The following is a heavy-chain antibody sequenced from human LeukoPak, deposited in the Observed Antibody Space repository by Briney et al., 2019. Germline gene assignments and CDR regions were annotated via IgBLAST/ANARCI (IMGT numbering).Heavy chain of an antibody. Sequence: ASVKVSCKASGYTFTSYDINWVRQATGQGLEWMGWMNPNSGNTGYAQKFQGRVTMTRNTSISTAYMELSSLRSEDTAVYYCARAGDYYDSSGIYYVRRYYYYGMDVWGQGTTVTVSS. CDR2: MNPNSGNT. D-gene: IGHD3-22*01. CDR3: ARAGDYYDSSGIYYVRRYYYYGMDV. CDR1: GYTFTSYD. J-gene: IGHJ6*02. V-gene: IGHV1-8*01.